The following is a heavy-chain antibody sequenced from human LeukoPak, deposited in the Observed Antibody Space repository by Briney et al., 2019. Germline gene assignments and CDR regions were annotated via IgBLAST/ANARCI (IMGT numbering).Heavy chain of an antibody. D-gene: IGHD6-13*01. V-gene: IGHV4-59*01. CDR3: ARGGGGSSWPHYYYYYGMDV. CDR2: IYYSGST. J-gene: IGHJ6*02. CDR1: GGSITSYY. Sequence: SETLSLTCTVSGGSITSYYWSWIRQPPGKGLEWIGYIYYSGSTNYNPSLKSRVTISVDTSKNQFSLKLSSVTAADTAVYYCARGGGGSSWPHYYYYYGMDVWGQGTTVTVSS.